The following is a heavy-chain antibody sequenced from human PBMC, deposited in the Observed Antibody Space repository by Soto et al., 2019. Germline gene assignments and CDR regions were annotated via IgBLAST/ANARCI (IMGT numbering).Heavy chain of an antibody. Sequence: EVQLVESGGGLVQPGRSLRLSCAASGFTFDDYAMHWVRQAPGKGLEWVSGISWNSGSIGYADSVKGRFTISRDNAKNSLYLQMNSLRAEDTALYYCAKDISSGWDYDACDIWGQGTMVTVSS. CDR3: AKDISSGWDYDACDI. D-gene: IGHD6-19*01. J-gene: IGHJ3*02. V-gene: IGHV3-9*01. CDR1: GFTFDDYA. CDR2: ISWNSGSI.